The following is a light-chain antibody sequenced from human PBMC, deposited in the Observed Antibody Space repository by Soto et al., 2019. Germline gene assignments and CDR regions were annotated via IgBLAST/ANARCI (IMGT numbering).Light chain of an antibody. V-gene: IGKV3-15*01. CDR3: QQYNNWPPIT. J-gene: IGKJ5*01. Sequence: EVVLTQSPVTLSLSPGERATLSCRASQSFRGLLAWYQQKPGQAPRLLIYDASTRATGIPARFSGSGSGTEFTLTISSLQSEDFAVYYCQQYNNWPPITFGQGTRLEI. CDR2: DAS. CDR1: QSFRGL.